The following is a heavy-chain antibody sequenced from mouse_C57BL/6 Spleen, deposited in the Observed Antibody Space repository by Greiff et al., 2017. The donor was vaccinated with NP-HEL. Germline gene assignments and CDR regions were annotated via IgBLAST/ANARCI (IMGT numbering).Heavy chain of an antibody. CDR1: GYTFTNYW. J-gene: IGHJ1*03. CDR2: IYPGGGYT. V-gene: IGHV1-63*01. D-gene: IGHD1-1*01. CDR3: ARKLQDGCFDV. Sequence: QVQLKESGAELVRPGTSVKMSCKASGYTFTNYWIGWAKQRPGHGLEWIGDIYPGGGYTNYNEKFKGKATLTADKSSSTAYMQFSSLTSEDSAIYYCARKLQDGCFDVWGTGTTVTVSS.